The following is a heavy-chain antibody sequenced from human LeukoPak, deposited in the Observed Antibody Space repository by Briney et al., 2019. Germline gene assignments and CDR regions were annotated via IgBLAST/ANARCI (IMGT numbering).Heavy chain of an antibody. J-gene: IGHJ4*02. CDR2: ISGSGGST. D-gene: IGHD1-26*01. V-gene: IGHV3-23*01. CDR3: AKGASGSYHTPYDY. Sequence: GGSLRLSCAASGFTFSSYAMSWVRQAPGKGLEWVSDISGSGGSTYYADSVKGRFTISRDNSKNTLYLQMNSLRAEDTAVYYCAKGASGSYHTPYDYWGQGTLATVSS. CDR1: GFTFSSYA.